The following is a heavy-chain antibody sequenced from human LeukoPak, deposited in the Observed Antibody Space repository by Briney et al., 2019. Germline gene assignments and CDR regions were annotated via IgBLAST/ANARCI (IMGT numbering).Heavy chain of an antibody. Sequence: SETLSLTCTVSGDSKNSYYWNWIRQPPGKGLEFIGYIYASGSTNYNPSLKSRVSISIDPSKNQFSLKLESVTAADTAVYFCARSYTSRNDAFDYWGQGALVAVSS. J-gene: IGHJ4*02. CDR2: IYASGST. CDR3: ARSYTSRNDAFDY. CDR1: GDSKNSYY. D-gene: IGHD3-16*01. V-gene: IGHV4-4*09.